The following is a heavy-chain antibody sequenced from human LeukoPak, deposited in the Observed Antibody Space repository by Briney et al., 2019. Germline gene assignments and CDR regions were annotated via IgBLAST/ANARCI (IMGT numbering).Heavy chain of an antibody. CDR1: GFTFEDHV. CDR2: ISWSGDRM. V-gene: IGHV3-9*01. D-gene: IGHD2-21*02. J-gene: IGHJ4*02. CDR3: AKDLGGSDTTD. Sequence: PGRSLRLSSAASGFTFEDHVMHWVRQAPGEGLEWVSSISWSGDRMGYADAVKGRFTISRDNAKNSLFLQMNSLRVEDTALYYCAKDLGGSDTTDWGQGTLVTVSS.